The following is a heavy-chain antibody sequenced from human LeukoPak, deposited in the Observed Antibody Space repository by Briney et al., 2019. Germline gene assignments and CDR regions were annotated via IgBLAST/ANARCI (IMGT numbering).Heavy chain of an antibody. V-gene: IGHV4-4*09. J-gene: IGHJ4*02. CDR1: GAFISNYY. CDR3: ARLGSYHDF. CDR2: IHSSGGS. Sequence: SETLSLTCTVSGAFISNYYWSWIRQTPEKGLEWMGHIHSSGGSSYYPSLKSRLTLSIDTSRNQLSLKLPSVTAADTAVYFCARLGSYHDFWGQGALVTVSS. D-gene: IGHD1-26*01.